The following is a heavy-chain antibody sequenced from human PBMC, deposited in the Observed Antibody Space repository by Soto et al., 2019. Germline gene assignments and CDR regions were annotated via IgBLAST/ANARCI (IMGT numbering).Heavy chain of an antibody. CDR2: ISDYNGNT. D-gene: IGHD3-10*01. Sequence: ASVKVSCKASGYTFTNYGITWVRQAPGQGLEWMGWISDYNGNTFYGKKFQGRVTMTTDTSTRTAYMELKSLRSDDTAVYYCAREGYYSGSGTYTPPRYYGMDAWGQGTTVTVS. J-gene: IGHJ6*02. V-gene: IGHV1-18*01. CDR1: GYTFTNYG. CDR3: AREGYYSGSGTYTPPRYYGMDA.